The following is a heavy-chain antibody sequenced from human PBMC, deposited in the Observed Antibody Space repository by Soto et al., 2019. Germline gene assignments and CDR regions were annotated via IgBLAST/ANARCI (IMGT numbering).Heavy chain of an antibody. CDR2: RYYSEST. CDR3: ARTRCSGGSCYSWSLDY. D-gene: IGHD2-15*01. CDR1: GGSITTGGYY. J-gene: IGHJ4*01. V-gene: IGHV4-31*03. Sequence: SETLSLACTVSGGSITTGGYYWSWIRQLPGKGLEWIGHRYYSESTYYNPSRKSRVSISLDTSKNQFSLKLSFVTAADTAMYYCARTRCSGGSCYSWSLDYWGHGTPVTVSS.